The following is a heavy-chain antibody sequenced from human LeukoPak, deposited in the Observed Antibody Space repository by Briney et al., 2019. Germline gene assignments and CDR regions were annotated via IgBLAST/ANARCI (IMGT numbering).Heavy chain of an antibody. V-gene: IGHV4-39*01. J-gene: IGHJ3*02. CDR2: IYYSGST. Sequence: SGTLSLTCTVSGGSISSSSYYWGWIRQPPGKGLEWIGSIYYSGSTYYNPSLKSRVTISVDTSKNQFSLKLSSVTAADTAVYYCAREERDSGDAFDIWGQGTMVTVSS. CDR1: GGSISSSSYY. D-gene: IGHD1-26*01. CDR3: AREERDSGDAFDI.